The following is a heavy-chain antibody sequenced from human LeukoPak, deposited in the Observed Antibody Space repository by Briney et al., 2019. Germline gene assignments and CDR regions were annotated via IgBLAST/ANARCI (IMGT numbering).Heavy chain of an antibody. CDR3: ARGTGSTTLFDY. V-gene: IGHV1-69*13. J-gene: IGHJ4*02. D-gene: IGHD3-10*01. CDR1: GYTFTSYG. CDR2: IIPIFGTA. Sequence: SVKVSCKASGYTFTSYGISWVRQAPGQGLEWMGGIIPIFGTANYAQKFQGRVTITADESTSTAYMELSSLRSEDTAVYYCARGTGSTTLFDYWGQGTLVTVSS.